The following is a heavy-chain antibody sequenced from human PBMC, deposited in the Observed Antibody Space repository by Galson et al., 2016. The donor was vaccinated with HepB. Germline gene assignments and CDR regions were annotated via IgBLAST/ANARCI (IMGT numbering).Heavy chain of an antibody. V-gene: IGHV3-30-3*01. CDR1: AFAFSGYP. D-gene: IGHD6-19*01. J-gene: IGHJ4*02. Sequence: SLRLSCAASAFAFSGYPLHWVRQPPGKGLEWVAVISYDGSNIYYADSVKGRFTISRDDSENTLYLQMNSLRPDDTAVYYCGRAVLKPGIAMAADYWGQGNLVIVSS. CDR2: ISYDGSNI. CDR3: GRAVLKPGIAMAADY.